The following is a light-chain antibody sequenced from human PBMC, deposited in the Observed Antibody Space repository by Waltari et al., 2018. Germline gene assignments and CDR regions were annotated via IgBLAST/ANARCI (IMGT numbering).Light chain of an antibody. J-gene: IGLJ3*02. V-gene: IGLV1-44*01. Sequence: QYVLTQPPSLYRPPGQWVTISCSGTTSNSGGNSVTWYQQVPGNAPKLLIDSISQPPSGVPARFSGSKSSTSASLAISGLQPEDEADYYCAVWDDSVSGWVFGGGTKLTVL. CDR2: SIS. CDR1: TSNSGGNS. CDR3: AVWDDSVSGWV.